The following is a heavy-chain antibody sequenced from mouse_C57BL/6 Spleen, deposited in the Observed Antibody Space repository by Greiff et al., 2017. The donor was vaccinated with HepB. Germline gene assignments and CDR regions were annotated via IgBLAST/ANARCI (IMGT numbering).Heavy chain of an antibody. V-gene: IGHV5-4*01. D-gene: IGHD1-1*01. J-gene: IGHJ1*03. CDR1: GFTFSSYA. CDR2: ISDGGSYT. Sequence: EVKVEESGGGLVKPGGSLKLSCAASGFTFSSYAMSWVRQTPEKRLEWVATISDGGSYTYYPDNVKGRFTISRDNAKNNLYLQMSHLKSEDTAMYYCARDGIYGSRYFEVWGTGTTVTVAS. CDR3: ARDGIYGSRYFEV.